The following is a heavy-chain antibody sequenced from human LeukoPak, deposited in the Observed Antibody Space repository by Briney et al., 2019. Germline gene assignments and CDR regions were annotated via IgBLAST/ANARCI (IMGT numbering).Heavy chain of an antibody. V-gene: IGHV1-18*01. CDR2: ISGYNADT. CDR3: ARGRTIVGATFDY. D-gene: IGHD1-26*01. CDR1: GYILTNYG. Sequence: GASVKVSCKASGYILTNYGITWVRQAPGQGLEWMGWISGYNADTDSAQKVQGRLTMTTDTSTNTAYMELRSLRSDDTAVYYCARGRTIVGATFDYWGQGTLVTVSS. J-gene: IGHJ4*02.